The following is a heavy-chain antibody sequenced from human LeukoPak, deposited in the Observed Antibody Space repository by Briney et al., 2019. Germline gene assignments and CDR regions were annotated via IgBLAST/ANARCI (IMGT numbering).Heavy chain of an antibody. J-gene: IGHJ5*02. V-gene: IGHV3-30*18. CDR3: AKGLRGYYDSNWFDP. Sequence: GGSLRLSCAASGFTFSSYGMHWVRQAPGKGLEWVAVISYDGSNKYYADSVKGRFTISRDNSKNTLYLQMNSLRAEDTAVYYCAKGLRGYYDSNWFDPWGQGTLVTVST. CDR1: GFTFSSYG. D-gene: IGHD3-22*01. CDR2: ISYDGSNK.